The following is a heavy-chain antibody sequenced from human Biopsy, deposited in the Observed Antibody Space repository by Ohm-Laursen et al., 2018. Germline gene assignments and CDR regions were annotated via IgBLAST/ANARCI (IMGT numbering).Heavy chain of an antibody. CDR2: IYFTGST. CDR3: ARDSGGMATILDAFDL. V-gene: IGHV4-59*01. J-gene: IGHJ3*01. CDR1: GGSIINNY. D-gene: IGHD5-24*01. Sequence: GTLSLTCTGSGGSIINNYWSWIRQPPGKGLEWIGYIYFTGSTNYNPSLKSRVTISVDTSKNQFSLRLSSVTAADTAVYYCARDSGGMATILDAFDLWGQGTMVTVSP.